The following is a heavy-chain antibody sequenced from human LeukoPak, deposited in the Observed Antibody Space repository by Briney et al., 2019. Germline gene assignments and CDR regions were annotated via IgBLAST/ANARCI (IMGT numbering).Heavy chain of an antibody. Sequence: SQTLSLTCGISGDSVSRNSAAWNSIRQSPSRGLEWLGRTHYRSKWYNDYAVSVKSRITINPDTSKNQFSLQLNSVTPEDTAVYYCAREYYYDSSGYYYVRYFDYWGQGTLVTVSS. CDR3: AREYYYDSSGYYYVRYFDY. V-gene: IGHV6-1*01. CDR2: THYRSKWYN. D-gene: IGHD3-22*01. J-gene: IGHJ4*02. CDR1: GDSVSRNSAA.